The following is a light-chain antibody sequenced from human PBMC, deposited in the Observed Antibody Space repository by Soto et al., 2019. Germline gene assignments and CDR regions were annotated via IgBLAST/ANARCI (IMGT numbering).Light chain of an antibody. V-gene: IGLV6-57*04. J-gene: IGLJ2*01. Sequence: NFMLTQPHSVSESPGKTVTISCTRSSGSIACNYVQWYQQRPGSAPTTVIYEDNQRPSGVPDRFSGSIDSSSNSASLTISGLKTEDEAYYYCQSYDSSNVVFGGGTKLTVL. CDR1: SGSIACNY. CDR3: QSYDSSNVV. CDR2: EDN.